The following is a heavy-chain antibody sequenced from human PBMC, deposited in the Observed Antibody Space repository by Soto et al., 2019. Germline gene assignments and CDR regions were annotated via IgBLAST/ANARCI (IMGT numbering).Heavy chain of an antibody. V-gene: IGHV3-30*18. J-gene: IGHJ5*02. CDR3: AKDRSRFVSWFDP. CDR2: ISYDGSNK. D-gene: IGHD3-3*01. CDR1: GFTFSSYG. Sequence: GGSLRLSCAASGFTFSSYGMHWVRQAPGKGLEWVAVISYDGSNKYYADSVKGRFTISRDNSKNTLYLQMNSLRAEDTAVYYCAKDRSRFVSWFDPWGQGTLVTVSS.